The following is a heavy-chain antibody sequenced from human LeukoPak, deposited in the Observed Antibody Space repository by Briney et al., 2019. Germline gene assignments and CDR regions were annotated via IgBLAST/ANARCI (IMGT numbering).Heavy chain of an antibody. D-gene: IGHD2-2*01. Sequence: PGGSLRLSCAASGFTFSSYSMNWVRQAPGKGLEWVSSISSSSYIYYSDSVKGRFTISRDNAKNSLYLQMNSLRAEDTAVYYCARVRPGVVPAAINDAFDIWGQGTMVTVSS. CDR2: ISSSSYI. V-gene: IGHV3-21*01. CDR3: ARVRPGVVPAAINDAFDI. J-gene: IGHJ3*02. CDR1: GFTFSSYS.